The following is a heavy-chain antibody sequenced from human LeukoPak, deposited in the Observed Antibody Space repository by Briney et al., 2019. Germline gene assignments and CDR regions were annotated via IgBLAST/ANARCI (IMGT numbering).Heavy chain of an antibody. J-gene: IGHJ4*02. CDR1: GFTFSSYW. D-gene: IGHD6-19*01. Sequence: PGGSLRLSCAASGFTFSSYWMHWVRQAPGKGLVWIARINSGGYSISYADSVKGRFTISRDNTKNTLYLQMNSLRAEDTAVYYCARAVAVAGTDYWGQGILVTVSS. V-gene: IGHV3-74*01. CDR3: ARAVAVAGTDY. CDR2: INSGGYSI.